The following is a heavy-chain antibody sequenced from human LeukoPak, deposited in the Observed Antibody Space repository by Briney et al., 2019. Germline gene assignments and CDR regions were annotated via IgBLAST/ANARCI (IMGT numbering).Heavy chain of an antibody. D-gene: IGHD3-10*01. J-gene: IGHJ5*02. Sequence: GASVKVSCKASGYTFTSYGISWVRQAPGQGREWMGWISAYNGNTNYAQKLQGRVTMTTDTSTRPAYMELRSLRSDDTAVYYCARDRGDNWFDPWGQGTLVTVSS. V-gene: IGHV1-18*01. CDR2: ISAYNGNT. CDR1: GYTFTSYG. CDR3: ARDRGDNWFDP.